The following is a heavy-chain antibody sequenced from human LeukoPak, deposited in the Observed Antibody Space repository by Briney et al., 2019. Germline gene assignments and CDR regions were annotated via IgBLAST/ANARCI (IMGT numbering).Heavy chain of an antibody. V-gene: IGHV3-30-3*02. CDR1: GFTFSSYA. J-gene: IGHJ3*02. Sequence: GGSLRLSCAPSGFTFSSYAMHWVRQAPSKGLEWVAVISYDGSNKYYADSVKDRFTISSDNSKNTLYLQMNSLRAEDTAVYYCAKNIAVAGTGPGTFDIWGQGTMVTVSS. D-gene: IGHD6-19*01. CDR3: AKNIAVAGTGPGTFDI. CDR2: ISYDGSNK.